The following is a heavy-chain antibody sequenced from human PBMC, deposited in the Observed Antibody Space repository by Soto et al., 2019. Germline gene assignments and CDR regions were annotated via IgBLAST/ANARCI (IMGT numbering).Heavy chain of an antibody. V-gene: IGHV3-23*01. CDR2: ISNSGGST. J-gene: IGHJ4*02. CDR1: GFTFSNYV. D-gene: IGHD1-26*01. Sequence: EVPLLESGGGLVQPGGSLRISCAASGFTFSNYVMSWVRQAPGKGLEWVSSISNSGGSTYYADSVKGRFTIPRDNSKNSLDLQMNHPKADDTAVYYFPKADVGWYYYSGLWGRGTLVTVSS. CDR3: PKADVGWYYYSGL.